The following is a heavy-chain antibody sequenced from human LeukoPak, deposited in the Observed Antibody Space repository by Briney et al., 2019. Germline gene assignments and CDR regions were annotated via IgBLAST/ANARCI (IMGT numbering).Heavy chain of an antibody. Sequence: ASVKVSCKASGYTFTSYDINWVRQATGQGLEWMGWMNPNSGNTGYAQKFQGRVTMTRNTSISTAYMELSSLRSEDTAVYYCARDRGSGSYSLYYFDYWGQGTLVTVSS. CDR1: GYTFTSYD. D-gene: IGHD3-10*01. V-gene: IGHV1-8*01. CDR3: ARDRGSGSYSLYYFDY. CDR2: MNPNSGNT. J-gene: IGHJ4*02.